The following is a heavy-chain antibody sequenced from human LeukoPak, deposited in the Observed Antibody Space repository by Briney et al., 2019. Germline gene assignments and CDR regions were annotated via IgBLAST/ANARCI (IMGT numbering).Heavy chain of an antibody. D-gene: IGHD3-22*01. J-gene: IGHJ4*02. CDR3: EKSSAPYDSSGYYYYFDY. CDR1: GFTFSSYA. CDR2: ISGSGCSA. Sequence: PGGSLRLSCAASGFTFSSYAMSWARQAPGKGLEWVSSISGSGCSAYCADSVKARFPISRDNSKNTLYLHMNSLRAEDTDVYYCEKSSAPYDSSGYYYYFDYWGKGTLVTVSS. V-gene: IGHV3-23*01.